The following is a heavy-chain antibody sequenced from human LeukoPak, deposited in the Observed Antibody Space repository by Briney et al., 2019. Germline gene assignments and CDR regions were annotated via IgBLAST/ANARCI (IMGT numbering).Heavy chain of an antibody. CDR3: ATYWRYFDWLLSDI. Sequence: GGSLRLSCAASGFTFSSYDMHWVRQATGKGLEWVSAIGTAGDTYYPGSVKGRFTISRENAKNSLYLQMNSLRAGDTAVYYCATYWRYFDWLLSDIWGQGTMVTVSS. CDR2: IGTAGDT. CDR1: GFTFSSYD. V-gene: IGHV3-13*04. D-gene: IGHD3-9*01. J-gene: IGHJ3*02.